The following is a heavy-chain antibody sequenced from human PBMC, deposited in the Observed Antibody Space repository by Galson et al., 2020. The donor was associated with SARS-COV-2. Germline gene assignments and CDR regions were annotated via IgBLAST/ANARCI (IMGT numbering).Heavy chain of an antibody. Sequence: TLSLTCAVSGGSISGYYWSWIRQPPGKGLEWVGYIYYTGSTNYNPSLKSRVTISMDTSKKLFSLKLTSVTAADTAVYYCAREGHCSGGHCDFDYWGQGAVVTVSS. CDR2: IYYTGST. CDR3: AREGHCSGGHCDFDY. CDR1: GGSISGYY. J-gene: IGHJ4*02. V-gene: IGHV4-59*01. D-gene: IGHD2-15*01.